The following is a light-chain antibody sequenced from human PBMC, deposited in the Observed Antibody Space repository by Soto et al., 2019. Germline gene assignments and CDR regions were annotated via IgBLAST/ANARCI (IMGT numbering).Light chain of an antibody. CDR1: QSVDTC. CDR3: QQLYRYPWT. Sequence: DIQMTQSPSTLSASVGDRVTITCRASQSVDTCLAWYQQKPGKAPHLLIYQASSLETGVPSRFSGSGSVTEFTLIISSLQPDDFATYYCQQLYRYPWTFGQGTKVEIK. J-gene: IGKJ1*01. CDR2: QAS. V-gene: IGKV1-5*03.